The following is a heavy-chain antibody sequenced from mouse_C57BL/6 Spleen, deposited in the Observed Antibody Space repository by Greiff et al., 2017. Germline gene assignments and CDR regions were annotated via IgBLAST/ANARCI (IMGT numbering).Heavy chain of an antibody. J-gene: IGHJ1*03. Sequence: MKLMESEPGLVAPSQSLSITCTVSGFSLTSYGVDWVRQPPGKGLEWLGVIWGGGSTNYNSALMSRLSISKDNSKNQVFLKMTSLQTDDTAMYYCAKHADYGSTYWYFDVLGTVTTVTVSS. CDR2: IWGGGST. V-gene: IGHV2-9*01. CDR1: GFSLTSYG. D-gene: IGHD1-1*01. CDR3: AKHADYGSTYWYFDV.